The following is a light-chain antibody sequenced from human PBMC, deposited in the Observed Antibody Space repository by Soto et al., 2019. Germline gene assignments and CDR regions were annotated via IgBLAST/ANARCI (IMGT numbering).Light chain of an antibody. CDR1: SSNIGAGYD. Sequence: QSVLTQPPSVSGAPWQRVTISCTGSSSNIGAGYDVHWYQLLPGTAPKLLIYANNNRPSGVPDRFSGSRSGTSASLAITGLQAEDEADYYCQSYDSSLSASVVFGGGTKLTVL. CDR2: ANN. CDR3: QSYDSSLSASVV. V-gene: IGLV1-40*01. J-gene: IGLJ2*01.